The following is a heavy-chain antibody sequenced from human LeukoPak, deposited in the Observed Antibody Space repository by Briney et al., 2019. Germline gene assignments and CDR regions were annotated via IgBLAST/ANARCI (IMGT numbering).Heavy chain of an antibody. CDR3: ARDQGGYDIYYYYGMDV. CDR1: GFTFSSYA. J-gene: IGHJ6*02. CDR2: ISGSGGST. Sequence: GGSLRLSCAASGFTFSSYAMSWVRQAPGKGLEWVSAISGSGGSTYYADSVKGRFTISRDNAKNSLYLQMNSLRAEDTAVYYCARDQGGYDIYYYYGMDVWGQGTTVTVSS. V-gene: IGHV3-23*01. D-gene: IGHD5-12*01.